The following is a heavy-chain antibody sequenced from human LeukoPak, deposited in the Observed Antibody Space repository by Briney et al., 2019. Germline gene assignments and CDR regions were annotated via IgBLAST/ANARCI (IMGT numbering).Heavy chain of an antibody. CDR1: GFTFSVFV. V-gene: IGHV3-49*04. Sequence: GGSLRLSCAASGFTFSVFVMNWVRQTPGKGLEWVGFIRSKAYGGTTEYAASVKGRFTISRDDSKSIAYLQMNSLKTEDTAVYYCTRDNLWELLLFDYWGQGTLVTVSS. J-gene: IGHJ4*02. D-gene: IGHD1-26*01. CDR3: TRDNLWELLLFDY. CDR2: IRSKAYGGTT.